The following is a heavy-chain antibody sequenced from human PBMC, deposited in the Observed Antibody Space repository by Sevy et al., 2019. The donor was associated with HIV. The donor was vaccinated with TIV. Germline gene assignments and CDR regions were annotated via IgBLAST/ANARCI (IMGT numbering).Heavy chain of an antibody. CDR1: GFTFSSYG. CDR2: IWYDGSNK. Sequence: GGSLRLSCAASGFTFSSYGMHWVRQAPGKGLEWLAVIWYDGSNKYYADSVKGRFTISRDNSKNTLYLQMNSLRAEDTAVYYCARDSGSFLSFDYWGQGTLVTVSS. J-gene: IGHJ4*02. D-gene: IGHD1-26*01. V-gene: IGHV3-33*01. CDR3: ARDSGSFLSFDY.